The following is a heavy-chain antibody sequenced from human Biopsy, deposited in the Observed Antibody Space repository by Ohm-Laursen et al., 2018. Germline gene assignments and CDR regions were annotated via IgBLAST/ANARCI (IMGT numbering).Heavy chain of an antibody. Sequence: SLRLSCAASGFTFSDFYMSWIRQAPGKGLEWIAYISAAGPAMFYADSVRGRFTISRANANNLLYLQMDSLRAEDTAVYYCARRRPIDYWGQGILVTVSS. CDR1: GFTFSDFY. CDR3: ARRRPIDY. CDR2: ISAAGPAM. J-gene: IGHJ4*02. V-gene: IGHV3-11*01.